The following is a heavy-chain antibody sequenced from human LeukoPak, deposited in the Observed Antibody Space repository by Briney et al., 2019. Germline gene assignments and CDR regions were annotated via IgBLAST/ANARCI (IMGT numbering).Heavy chain of an antibody. J-gene: IGHJ5*02. Sequence: SETLSLTCTVYGGSLNGYYWSWIRQSPEKGLEWMGEINHSGITNYNPSLKSRVTMSTDTSKNQFSLRVTSVTAADTAVYYCVRDLATVAPFDPWGQGTLVTVSS. V-gene: IGHV4-34*01. CDR3: VRDLATVAPFDP. CDR1: GGSLNGYY. D-gene: IGHD5-12*01. CDR2: INHSGIT.